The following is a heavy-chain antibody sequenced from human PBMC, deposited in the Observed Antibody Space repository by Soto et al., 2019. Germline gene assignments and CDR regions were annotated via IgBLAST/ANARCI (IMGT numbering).Heavy chain of an antibody. CDR3: AAHLKTTVTAYWYFEL. CDR1: GGSFSGYY. J-gene: IGHJ2*01. Sequence: QVHLQQWGAGLLKPSETLSLTCAVYGGSFSGYYWSWIRQPPGKGLEWIGEINHSGSTNFNPSLKRRVSISVDTSKKQFSLKLSSVTAADTAVYYCAAHLKTTVTAYWYFELWGRGTLVTVSS. V-gene: IGHV4-34*01. CDR2: INHSGST. D-gene: IGHD4-17*01.